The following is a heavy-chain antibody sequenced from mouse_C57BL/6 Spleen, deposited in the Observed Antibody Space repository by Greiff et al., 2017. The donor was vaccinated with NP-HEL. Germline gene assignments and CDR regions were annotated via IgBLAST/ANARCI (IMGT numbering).Heavy chain of an antibody. CDR2: IYPGDGDT. V-gene: IGHV1-80*01. CDR3: AREDYYGSRYYAMDY. Sequence: VKLMESGAELVKPGASVKISCKASGYAFSSYWMNWVKQRPGKGLEWIGQIYPGDGDTNYNGKFKGKATLTADKSSSTAYMQLSSLTSEDSAVYFCAREDYYGSRYYAMDYWGQGTSVTVSS. J-gene: IGHJ4*01. D-gene: IGHD1-1*01. CDR1: GYAFSSYW.